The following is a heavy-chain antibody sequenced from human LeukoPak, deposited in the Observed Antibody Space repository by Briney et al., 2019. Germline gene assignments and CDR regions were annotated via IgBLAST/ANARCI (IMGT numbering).Heavy chain of an antibody. CDR3: AIVMAGSFDY. CDR1: GGSISSYY. CDR2: IYYSGST. D-gene: IGHD6-19*01. V-gene: IGHV4-59*12. Sequence: SETLSLTCTVSGGSISSYYWSWIRQPPGKGLEWIGYIYYSGSTNYNPSLKSRVTISVDTSKNQFSLKLSSVTAADTAVYYCAIVMAGSFDYWGQGTLVTVSS. J-gene: IGHJ4*02.